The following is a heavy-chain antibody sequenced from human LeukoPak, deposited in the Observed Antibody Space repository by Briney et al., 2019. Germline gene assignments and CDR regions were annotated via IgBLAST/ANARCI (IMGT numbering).Heavy chain of an antibody. Sequence: ASVKVSCKASGYTFTSYDINWVRQATGQGLEWLGWMNPNSGNTGYAQKFQGRVTITRNTSISTAYMELSSLRSEDTAVYYCARGRGSTSEFDPWGQGTLVTVSS. D-gene: IGHD2-2*01. CDR2: MNPNSGNT. V-gene: IGHV1-8*03. CDR3: ARGRGSTSEFDP. J-gene: IGHJ5*02. CDR1: GYTFTSYD.